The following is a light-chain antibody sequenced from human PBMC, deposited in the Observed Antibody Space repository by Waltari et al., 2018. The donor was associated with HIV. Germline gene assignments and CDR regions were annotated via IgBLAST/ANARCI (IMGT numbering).Light chain of an antibody. Sequence: VLTQSPGSLSFSPGEKVTLSCRASQTVTDNYLAWYQHTAGQAPRLLIYGASSRAAGIPDKFSGSGSGTDFSLTIRRLEPADCAVYYCQQYGSSPRTFGQGTKLEIK. V-gene: IGKV3-20*01. J-gene: IGKJ2*01. CDR1: QTVTDNY. CDR3: QQYGSSPRT. CDR2: GAS.